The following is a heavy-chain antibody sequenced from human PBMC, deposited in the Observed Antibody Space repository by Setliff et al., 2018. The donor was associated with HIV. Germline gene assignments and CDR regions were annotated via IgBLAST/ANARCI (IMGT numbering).Heavy chain of an antibody. V-gene: IGHV4-39*01. Sequence: SETLSLTCSVSGGSLSSGSYYWGWIRLSPGKGLEWIGSMHYSGTTYYNPSLKSRVTISVDTSKNQFSLKLSSVTAADTAVYYCACGAAAGTDYYYYYMDVWGKGTTVTVSS. J-gene: IGHJ6*03. CDR2: MHYSGTT. D-gene: IGHD6-13*01. CDR3: ACGAAAGTDYYYYYMDV. CDR1: GGSLSSGSYY.